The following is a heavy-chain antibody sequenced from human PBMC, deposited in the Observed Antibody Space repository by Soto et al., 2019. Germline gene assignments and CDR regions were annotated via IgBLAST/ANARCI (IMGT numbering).Heavy chain of an antibody. Sequence: GXSXKVSFTASGGTXISYAIRLVRQAPGQGLEWMGGIIPIFCTANYAQKFQGRVTITADKSTSTAYMELSSMRSEDTAVYYCARSGYYYGSGSFHHWGQGTLGTVS. D-gene: IGHD3-10*01. CDR1: GGTXISYA. J-gene: IGHJ4*02. CDR3: ARSGYYYGSGSFHH. CDR2: IIPIFCTA. V-gene: IGHV1-69*06.